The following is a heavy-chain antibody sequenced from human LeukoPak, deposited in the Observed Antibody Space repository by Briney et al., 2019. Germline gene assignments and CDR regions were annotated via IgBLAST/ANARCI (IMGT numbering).Heavy chain of an antibody. J-gene: IGHJ3*02. CDR2: INSDGSST. V-gene: IGHV3-74*01. Sequence: PGGXLRLSCAASGFTFSSYWMHWVRQAPGKGLVWVSRINSDGSSTIYADSVKSRLTISRDNAKNTLYLQINSLRAEDTAVYYCAATFYDSSAYDAFDIWGQGTMVTVSS. CDR3: AATFYDSSAYDAFDI. D-gene: IGHD3-22*01. CDR1: GFTFSSYW.